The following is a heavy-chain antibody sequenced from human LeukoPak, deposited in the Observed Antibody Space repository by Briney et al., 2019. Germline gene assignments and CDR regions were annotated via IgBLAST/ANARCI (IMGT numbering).Heavy chain of an antibody. J-gene: IGHJ4*02. D-gene: IGHD3-10*01. CDR2: IIPIFGTA. V-gene: IGHV1-69*13. CDR3: ARDGNYDGSGGSGY. CDR1: RGTFSSYA. Sequence: GASVKVSCKASRGTFSSYAISWVRQAPGQGLEWMGGIIPIFGTANYAQKFQGRVTITADESTSTAYMELSSLRSEDTAVYYCARDGNYDGSGGSGYWGQGTLVTVSS.